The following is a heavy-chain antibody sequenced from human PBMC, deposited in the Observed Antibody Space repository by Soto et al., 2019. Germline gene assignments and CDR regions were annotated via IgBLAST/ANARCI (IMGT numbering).Heavy chain of an antibody. CDR1: GFTFSSYW. J-gene: IGHJ6*02. V-gene: IGHV3-7*01. D-gene: IGHD3-3*02. Sequence: GSLRLSCAASGFTFSSYWMTRVRQAPGKGLEWVANIKQDGSEKYYVDSVKGRFTISRDNAKNSLYLQMNSLRAEDSAVYYCAREYAFLEWLLKENYYYYGMDVWGQGTTVTVSS. CDR2: IKQDGSEK. CDR3: AREYAFLEWLLKENYYYYGMDV.